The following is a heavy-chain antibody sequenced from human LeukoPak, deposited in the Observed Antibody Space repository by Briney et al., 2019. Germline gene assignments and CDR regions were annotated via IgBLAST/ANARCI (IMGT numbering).Heavy chain of an antibody. Sequence: GRSLRLSCAASGSTFSSYAMHWVRQAPGKGLEWVAVISYDGSNKYYTDSVKGRFTISRDNSKNTLYLQMNSLRAEDTAVYYCARDNWGSGMGNDYWGQGTLVTVSS. D-gene: IGHD7-27*01. CDR3: ARDNWGSGMGNDY. J-gene: IGHJ4*02. CDR1: GSTFSSYA. V-gene: IGHV3-30-3*01. CDR2: ISYDGSNK.